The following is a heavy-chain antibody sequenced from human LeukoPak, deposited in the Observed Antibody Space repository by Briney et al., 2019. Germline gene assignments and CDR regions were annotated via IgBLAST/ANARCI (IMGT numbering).Heavy chain of an antibody. CDR3: ASSSDGTSTITTVTTLFY. J-gene: IGHJ4*02. D-gene: IGHD4-11*01. CDR2: INPSGGST. Sequence: GASVKVSCKASGYTFTSYYMHWVRQAPGQGLEWMGIINPSGGSTSYAQKFQGRVTMTRDTSTSTVYMELSSLRSEDTAVYYCASSSDGTSTITTVTTLFYWGQGTLVTVSS. CDR1: GYTFTSYY. V-gene: IGHV1-46*03.